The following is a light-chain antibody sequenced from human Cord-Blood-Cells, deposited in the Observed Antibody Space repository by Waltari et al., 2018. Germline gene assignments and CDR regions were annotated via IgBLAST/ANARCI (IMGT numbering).Light chain of an antibody. CDR1: SIDVGDANS. V-gene: IGLV2-11*01. CDR3: CSYAGSYTFDVV. J-gene: IGLJ2*01. CDR2: DVS. Sequence: SALTQPRSLSGSPAPSLTISCTGTSIDVGDANSVPCCQQHPGKAPKLMIYDVSKRPSGVPDRFSGSKSGNTASLTISGLQAEDEADYYCCSYAGSYTFDVVFGGGTKLTVL.